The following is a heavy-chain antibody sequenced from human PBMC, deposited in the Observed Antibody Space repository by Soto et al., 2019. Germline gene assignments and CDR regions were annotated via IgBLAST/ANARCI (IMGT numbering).Heavy chain of an antibody. J-gene: IGHJ4*02. CDR3: AKAQIEKKLLWFGELLSLAY. D-gene: IGHD3-10*01. Sequence: GGSLRLSCAASGFTFSSYAMSWVRQAPGKGLEWVSAISGSGGSTYYADSVKGRFTISRDNSKNTLYLQMNSLRAEDTAVYYCAKAQIEKKLLWFGELLSLAYWGQGTLVTVSS. V-gene: IGHV3-23*01. CDR2: ISGSGGST. CDR1: GFTFSSYA.